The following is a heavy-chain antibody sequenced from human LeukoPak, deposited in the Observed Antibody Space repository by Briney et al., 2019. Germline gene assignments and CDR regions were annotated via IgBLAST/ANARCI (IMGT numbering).Heavy chain of an antibody. J-gene: IGHJ4*02. CDR1: GVSMSSNNW. CDR2: IHESGST. CDR3: ARHEGFSQKD. V-gene: IGHV4-4*02. Sequence: SGTLSLTCAVSGVSMSSNNWWSWVRQPPGKGLERIGEIHESGSTNYNPSLKSRVTISVDKSKDQFSLKLSSVTAADTAVYYCARHEGFSQKDWGQGTQVTVS.